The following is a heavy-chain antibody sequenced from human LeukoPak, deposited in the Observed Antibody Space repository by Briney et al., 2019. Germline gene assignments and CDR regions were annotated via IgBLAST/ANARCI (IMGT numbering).Heavy chain of an antibody. D-gene: IGHD4-11*01. CDR3: AKDLHDYGNYVGWFDS. CDR2: ISGSGGNT. V-gene: IGHV3-23*01. J-gene: IGHJ5*01. CDR1: GFTFSSHA. Sequence: GGSLRLSCVASGFTFSSHAMDWVRQAPGKGLEWVTAISGSGGNTYSADSVKGRFTISRDHSKTTLFLQMNSLRAEDTAVYYCAKDLHDYGNYVGWFDSWGQGTLVTVSS.